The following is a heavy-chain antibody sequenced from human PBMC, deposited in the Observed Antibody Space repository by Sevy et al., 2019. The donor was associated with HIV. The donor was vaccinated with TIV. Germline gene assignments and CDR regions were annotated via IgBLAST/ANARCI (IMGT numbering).Heavy chain of an antibody. CDR3: ARKGEALAHCYGRDV. CDR2: INANGGGT. V-gene: IGHV1-2*02. CDR1: GYTFTDYY. D-gene: IGHD3-16*01. Sequence: ASVKVSCKASGYTFTDYYIHWVRQAPGQGLEWMGWINANGGGTHFAQKVQGRVTMTRDLSISTAYMDLRRLTSDDTAVYYCARKGEALAHCYGRDVWNLGTTVTDYS. J-gene: IGHJ6*02.